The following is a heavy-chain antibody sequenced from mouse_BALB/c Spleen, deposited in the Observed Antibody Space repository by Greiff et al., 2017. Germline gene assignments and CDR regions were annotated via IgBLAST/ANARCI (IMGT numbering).Heavy chain of an antibody. J-gene: IGHJ4*01. D-gene: IGHD3-2*01. V-gene: IGHV1-14*01. Sequence: EVQLQQSGPELVKPGASVKMSCKASGYTFTSYVMHWVKQKPGQGLEWIGYINPYNDGTKYNEKFKGKATLTSDKSSSTAYMELSSLTSEDSAVYYCARADSSGLIYAMDYWGQGTSVTVSS. CDR1: GYTFTSYV. CDR2: INPYNDGT. CDR3: ARADSSGLIYAMDY.